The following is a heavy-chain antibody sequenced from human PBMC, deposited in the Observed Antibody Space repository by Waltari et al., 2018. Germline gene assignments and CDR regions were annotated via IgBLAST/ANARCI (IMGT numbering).Heavy chain of an antibody. D-gene: IGHD3-3*01. V-gene: IGHV3-49*04. CDR1: GFTFGDYA. Sequence: EVQLVESGGGLVQPGRSLRLSCTASGFTFGDYAMSWVRQAPGKGLEWVGFIRSKAYGGTTEYAASVKGRFTISRDDSKSIAYLQMNSLKTEDTAVYYCTTQITIFGVVTFDYWGQGTLVTVAP. CDR3: TTQITIFGVVTFDY. CDR2: IRSKAYGGTT. J-gene: IGHJ4*02.